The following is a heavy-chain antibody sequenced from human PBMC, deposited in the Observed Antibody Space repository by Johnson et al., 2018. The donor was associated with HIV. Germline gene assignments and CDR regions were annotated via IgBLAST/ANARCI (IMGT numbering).Heavy chain of an antibody. CDR3: ASVATHAFDI. CDR2: ISYDGSNK. V-gene: IGHV3-30*14. CDR1: GFTFSSYA. Sequence: QVYLVESGGGVVQPGRSLRLSCAASGFTFSSYALHWVRQAPGKGLEWVAVISYDGSNKYYADSVKGRLTMSRDNSKNPLYLQLTSLGAEDAAVYYCASVATHAFDIWGQGTMVTVSS. J-gene: IGHJ3*02. D-gene: IGHD1-26*01.